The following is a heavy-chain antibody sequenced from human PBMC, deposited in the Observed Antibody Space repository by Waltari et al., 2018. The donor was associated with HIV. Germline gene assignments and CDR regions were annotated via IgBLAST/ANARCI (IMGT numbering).Heavy chain of an antibody. D-gene: IGHD3-10*01. J-gene: IGHJ4*02. Sequence: QDQLVESGGCVVQPGRSLRLSCSVSAFTFTNFGIHWVRQAPGKGLEWVASISYDGSSKYYSDSVKGRFTISRDDSKNTVSLQMNSLRAADAALYYCAKEGWELLQFGYYFDSWGQGALVTVSS. CDR3: AKEGWELLQFGYYFDS. CDR2: ISYDGSSK. V-gene: IGHV3-30*18. CDR1: AFTFTNFG.